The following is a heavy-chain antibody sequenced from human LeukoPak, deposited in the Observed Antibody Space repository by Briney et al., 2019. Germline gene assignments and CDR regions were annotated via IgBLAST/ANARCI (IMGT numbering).Heavy chain of an antibody. CDR1: GFTFSSYS. V-gene: IGHV3-21*01. D-gene: IGHD5-18*01. Sequence: NPGGSLRLSCAASGFTFSSYSMNWVRQSPGKGLEWVSSISSSSSYIYYADSVRGRFTISRDNAKNSLYLQMNRLRAEDTAVYYCARDRGYSYDYSYYYYYMDVWGKGTTVTVSS. J-gene: IGHJ6*03. CDR2: ISSSSSYI. CDR3: ARDRGYSYDYSYYYYYMDV.